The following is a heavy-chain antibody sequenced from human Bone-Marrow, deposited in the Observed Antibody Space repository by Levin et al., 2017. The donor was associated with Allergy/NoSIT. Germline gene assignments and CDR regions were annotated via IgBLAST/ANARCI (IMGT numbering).Heavy chain of an antibody. Sequence: PSETLSLTCTVSGGSISNSYWSWIRQPPGKALEWIGYIYYSGSTNYNTSLKSRVTISVDTSKNQFSLKLSSVTAADTAVYYCARTPPGSYCGGDCRFFDSWGQGTLVTVSS. CDR1: GGSISNSY. J-gene: IGHJ4*02. CDR2: IYYSGST. CDR3: ARTPPGSYCGGDCRFFDS. V-gene: IGHV4-59*12. D-gene: IGHD2-21*02.